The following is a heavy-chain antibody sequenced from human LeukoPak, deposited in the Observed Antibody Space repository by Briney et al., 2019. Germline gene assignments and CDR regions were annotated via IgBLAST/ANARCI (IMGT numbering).Heavy chain of an antibody. V-gene: IGHV1-18*01. D-gene: IGHD3-3*01. CDR3: ASRSGSTPYYFDY. CDR2: INTYNGKT. CDR1: GYTVTSQG. Sequence: ASVKVSCKAPGYTVTSQGISWVRQAPRQGLERMGWINTYNGKTNYAQKFQGRVTMTADTSTSTAYLELRRLRSDDTAVYYCASRSGSTPYYFDYWGQGTLVTVSS. J-gene: IGHJ4*02.